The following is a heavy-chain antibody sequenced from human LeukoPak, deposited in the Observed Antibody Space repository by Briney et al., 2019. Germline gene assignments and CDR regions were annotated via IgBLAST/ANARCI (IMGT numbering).Heavy chain of an antibody. CDR3: ARGPVVVPAAIAWDWFDP. CDR2: INHSGST. CDR1: GGSFSGYY. J-gene: IGHJ5*02. V-gene: IGHV4-34*01. Sequence: SETLSLTCAVYGGSFSGYYWSWIRQPPGKGLEWIGEINHSGSTNYNPSLKSRVTISVDTSKNQFSLKLSSVTAADTAVYYCARGPVVVPAAIAWDWFDPWGQGTLVTVSS. D-gene: IGHD2-2*02.